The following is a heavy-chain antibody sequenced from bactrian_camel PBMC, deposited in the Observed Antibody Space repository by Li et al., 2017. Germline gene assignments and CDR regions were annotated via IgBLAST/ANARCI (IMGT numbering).Heavy chain of an antibody. CDR1: GYPDTKPY. CDR2: LSEFGGSL. J-gene: IGHJ4*01. V-gene: IGHV3S60*01. Sequence: HVQLVESGGGSVQTGGSLTLSCEVSGYPDTKPYLGWFRQAAGKEREVIATLSEFGGSLTYADSVRGRFTISRDNAKNTLYLQLNSLKTEDTAMYYCAAHGGWCVGLGKSDEYTFWGQGTQVTVS. D-gene: IGHD5*01. CDR3: AAHGGWCVGLGKSDEYTF.